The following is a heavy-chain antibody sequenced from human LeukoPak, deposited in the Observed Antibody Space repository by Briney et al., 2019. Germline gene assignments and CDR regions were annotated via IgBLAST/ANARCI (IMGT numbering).Heavy chain of an antibody. CDR3: ARGLQLWYPGDAFDI. D-gene: IGHD5-18*01. J-gene: IGHJ3*02. CDR2: VHQDGGER. Sequence: TGGSLRLSCEASGFTFSNFWMSWVRQTPGKGLEWVANVHQDGGERHYVASVKGRFTISRDNTKNSVYLEMNSLRAEDTAVYYCARGLQLWYPGDAFDIWGQGTMVTVSS. CDR1: GFTFSNFW. V-gene: IGHV3-7*05.